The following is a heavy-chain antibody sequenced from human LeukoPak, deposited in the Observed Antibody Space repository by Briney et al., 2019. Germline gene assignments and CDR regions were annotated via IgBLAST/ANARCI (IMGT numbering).Heavy chain of an antibody. Sequence: ASVKVSCKASGGTFSSYAISWVRQAPGQGLEWMGRIIPILGIANYAQKFQGRVTITADKSTSAAYMELSSLRSEDTAVYYCAREQVDDSGTYYFDYWGQGTLVTVSS. J-gene: IGHJ4*02. V-gene: IGHV1-69*04. CDR1: GGTFSSYA. CDR3: AREQVDDSGTYYFDY. D-gene: IGHD3-22*01. CDR2: IIPILGIA.